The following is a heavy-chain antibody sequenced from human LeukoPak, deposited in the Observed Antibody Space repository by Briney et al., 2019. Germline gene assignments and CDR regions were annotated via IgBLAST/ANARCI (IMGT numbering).Heavy chain of an antibody. CDR2: MTEGGAT. D-gene: IGHD3-22*01. Sequence: GGSLRLSCAASGFTLSSSAMSWVRQAPGKGLEWVSVMTEGGATYYADPVRGRFIISRDNSKNMVYLQMNSLRVDDTAVYYCAKLLLDWGQGTLVTVSS. J-gene: IGHJ4*02. CDR3: AKLLLD. CDR1: GFTLSSSA. V-gene: IGHV3-23*01.